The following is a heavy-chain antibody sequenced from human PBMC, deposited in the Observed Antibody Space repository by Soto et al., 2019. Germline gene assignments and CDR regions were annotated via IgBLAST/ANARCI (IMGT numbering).Heavy chain of an antibody. CDR2: IIPMFGTS. V-gene: IGHV1-69*14. Sequence: QVQLVQSGAEVKKPGSSVRVSCKASGGTFSSYSISWVRQAPGQGLEWMGGIIPMFGTSNYAQRFQGRLTVSADKSTTTAYMELRNLRSEDMAVYYCSTFPLREGVLYYFDHWGQGTLVTVSS. D-gene: IGHD3-10*01. CDR3: STFPLREGVLYYFDH. J-gene: IGHJ4*02. CDR1: GGTFSSYS.